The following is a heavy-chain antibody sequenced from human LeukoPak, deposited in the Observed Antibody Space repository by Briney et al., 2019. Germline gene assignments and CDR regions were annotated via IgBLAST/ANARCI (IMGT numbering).Heavy chain of an antibody. CDR2: ISDSGNTT. CDR3: ARGSTMVRGVSDAFDI. CDR1: GFTFSDYY. D-gene: IGHD3-10*01. J-gene: IGHJ3*02. V-gene: IGHV3-11*04. Sequence: GGSLRLSCAASGFTFSDYYMSWIRQAPGKGLEWVSYISDSGNTTYYADSVKGRFTISRDNAKNSLYLQMNSLRAEDTAVYYCARGSTMVRGVSDAFDIWGQGTMVTVSS.